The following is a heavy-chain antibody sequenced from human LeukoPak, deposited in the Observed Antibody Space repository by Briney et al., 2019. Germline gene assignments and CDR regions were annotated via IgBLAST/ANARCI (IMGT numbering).Heavy chain of an antibody. CDR2: ISAYNGNT. Sequence: ASVKVSCKASGYTFTSNGISWVRQAPGQGLEWMGWISAYNGNTNYAQKLQGRVTMTTDTSTSTAYMELRSLISDDTAVYYCARGGTTGTTEEDLDYWGQGTLVTVSS. J-gene: IGHJ4*02. D-gene: IGHD1-1*01. CDR1: GYTFTSNG. CDR3: ARGGTTGTTEEDLDY. V-gene: IGHV1-18*01.